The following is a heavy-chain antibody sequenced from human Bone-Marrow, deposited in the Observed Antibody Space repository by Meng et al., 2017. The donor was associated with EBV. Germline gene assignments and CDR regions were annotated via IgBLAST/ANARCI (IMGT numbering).Heavy chain of an antibody. V-gene: IGHV4-30-2*01. CDR2: IYHSGST. J-gene: IGHJ4*02. CDR1: GGSISSGGYS. Sequence: QLQGPRSRPVSPSHPLSLTCAVSGGSISSGGYSWSWIRQPPGKGLEWIGYIYHSGSTYYNPSLKSRVTISVDRSKNQFSLKLSSVTAADTAVYYCASSDCSSTSCYPRYWGQGTLVTVSS. D-gene: IGHD2-2*01. CDR3: ASSDCSSTSCYPRY.